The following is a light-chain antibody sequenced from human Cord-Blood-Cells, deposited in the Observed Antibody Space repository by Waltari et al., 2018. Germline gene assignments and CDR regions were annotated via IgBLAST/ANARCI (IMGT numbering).Light chain of an antibody. CDR3: SSYTSSSTLV. CDR2: DVS. J-gene: IGLJ3*02. Sequence: QSALTQPASVSGSPGQSITISCTGTSSDVGGYNYVSWYQPHPCKAPKLMIYDVSKRPSGVSNRFSGSKSGNTASLTISGLQAEDEADYYCSSYTSSSTLVFGGGTKLTVL. V-gene: IGLV2-14*01. CDR1: SSDVGGYNY.